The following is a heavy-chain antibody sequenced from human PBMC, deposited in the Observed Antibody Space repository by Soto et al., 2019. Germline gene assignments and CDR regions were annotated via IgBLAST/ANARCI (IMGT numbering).Heavy chain of an antibody. J-gene: IGHJ6*03. CDR1: GYTFTSYA. Sequence: GASVKVSCKASGYTFTSYAMHWVRQAPGQRLEWMGWINAGNGNTKYSQKFQGRVTITRDTSASTAYMELSSLRSEDTAVYYCARDPSGDYVLRYYYYYMDVWGKGTTVTVSS. CDR2: INAGNGNT. V-gene: IGHV1-3*01. D-gene: IGHD4-17*01. CDR3: ARDPSGDYVLRYYYYYMDV.